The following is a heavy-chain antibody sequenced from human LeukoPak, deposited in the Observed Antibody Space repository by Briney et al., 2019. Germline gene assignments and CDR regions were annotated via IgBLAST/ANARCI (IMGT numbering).Heavy chain of an antibody. CDR3: ARHYYDRSDSYSLDY. CDR1: GGSISGYY. D-gene: IGHD3-22*01. Sequence: SETLSLTCTVSGGSISGYYWSWIRQPPGKGLEWIGYILSSGSTNYNPSLKSRVTISEDTSVNQFSLKLSSVTAADTAVYYCARHYYDRSDSYSLDYWGQGTLVTVSS. V-gene: IGHV4-59*08. J-gene: IGHJ4*02. CDR2: ILSSGST.